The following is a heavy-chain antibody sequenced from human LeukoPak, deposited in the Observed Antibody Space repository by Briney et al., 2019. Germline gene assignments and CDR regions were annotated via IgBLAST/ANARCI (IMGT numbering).Heavy chain of an antibody. D-gene: IGHD6-13*01. CDR1: GFTFSSYA. CDR2: ISGSGGST. J-gene: IGHJ1*01. CDR3: ARGSSWYTPFQH. Sequence: PGGSLRLSCAASGFTFSSYAMSWVRQAPGKGLEWVSAISGSGGSTYYADSVKGRFTISRDNSKNTLYLQMNSLRSEDTAVYYCARGSSWYTPFQHWGQGTLVTVSS. V-gene: IGHV3-23*01.